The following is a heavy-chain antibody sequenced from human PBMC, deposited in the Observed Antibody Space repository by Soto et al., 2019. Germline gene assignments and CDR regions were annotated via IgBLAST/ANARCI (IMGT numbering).Heavy chain of an antibody. D-gene: IGHD2-2*01. V-gene: IGHV2-26*01. CDR2: ILSSGEK. J-gene: IGHJ4*02. CDR3: ARISQYAYDFDY. Sequence: QITLKESGPTLVKPTQTLTLTCTFSGFSLSTSGVGVGWIRQSPGKALEWLAHILSSGEKSYSTSLKSRVTISKDTSRSQVVLTMTRMDPVDTATYYCARISQYAYDFDYWGQGTLVTVSS. CDR1: GFSLSTSGVG.